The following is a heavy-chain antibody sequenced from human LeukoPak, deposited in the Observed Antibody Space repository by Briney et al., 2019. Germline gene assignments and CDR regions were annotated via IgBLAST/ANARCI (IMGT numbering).Heavy chain of an antibody. CDR3: TRESGSYHGNDY. CDR2: INPNNGAT. Sequence: ASLKVSCKASGYTFTGYYMHWVRQAPGQGLEWMGRINPNNGATNYARKFQGRVTITGDTSISTAYMELSSLRSDDTAVYYCTRESGSYHGNDYWGQGTLVTVSS. D-gene: IGHD1-26*01. V-gene: IGHV1-2*06. CDR1: GYTFTGYY. J-gene: IGHJ4*02.